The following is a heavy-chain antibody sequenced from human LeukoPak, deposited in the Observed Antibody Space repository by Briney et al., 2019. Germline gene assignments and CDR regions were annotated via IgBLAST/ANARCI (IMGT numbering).Heavy chain of an antibody. Sequence: TGGPLRLSCVASGFTFSAYVMAWVRQAPGKGLEWVSGISGSGVSAYYGDSMKGRFTISRDNPKNTVYLQMDSLRAEDTAVYYCAKRRSGSSGWFPFDSWGQGTLVTVSS. J-gene: IGHJ4*02. CDR1: GFTFSAYV. D-gene: IGHD6-19*01. CDR3: AKRRSGSSGWFPFDS. CDR2: ISGSGVSA. V-gene: IGHV3-23*01.